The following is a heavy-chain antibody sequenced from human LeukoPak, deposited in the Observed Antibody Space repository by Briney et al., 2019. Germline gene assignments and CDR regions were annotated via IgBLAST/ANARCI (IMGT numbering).Heavy chain of an antibody. J-gene: IGHJ3*02. CDR1: GFTFSSYA. D-gene: IGHD2-15*01. CDR2: ISGSGGST. CDR3: AKESLVVVAVPDAFDI. Sequence: PGGSLRLSCAASGFTFSSYAMSWVRQAPGKGLEWVSAISGSGGSTYYADSVKGRFTISRDNSKNTPYLQMNSLRAEDTAVYYCAKESLVVVAVPDAFDIWGQGTMVTVSS. V-gene: IGHV3-23*01.